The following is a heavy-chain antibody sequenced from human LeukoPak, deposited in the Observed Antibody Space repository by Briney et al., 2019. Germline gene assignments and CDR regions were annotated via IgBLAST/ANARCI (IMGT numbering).Heavy chain of an antibody. V-gene: IGHV4-34*01. CDR1: GGSFSGYS. D-gene: IGHD2-15*01. CDR2: INESETT. J-gene: IGHJ3*01. CDR3: VRHSPLVAATVAFDF. Sequence: SETLSLTCAVYGGSFSGYSWSWIRQPPGEGLEWIGEINESETTNYKSSLKSRVTISVDTSKRQLSLKLTSVTAADTAVYYCVRHSPLVAATVAFDFWGQGTMITVSS.